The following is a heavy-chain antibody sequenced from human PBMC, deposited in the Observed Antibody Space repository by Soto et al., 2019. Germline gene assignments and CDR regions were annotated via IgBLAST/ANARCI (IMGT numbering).Heavy chain of an antibody. CDR3: ARDSGPNDALDI. D-gene: IGHD2-15*01. V-gene: IGHV4-61*01. CDR2: IYYSGST. J-gene: IGHJ3*02. Sequence: LETLSVACSVAGGCGSSGSEYWSRIRQPPGKGLEWIGYIYYSGSTNHNPSLKSRVTISVDTSKNQVSLKLSSVTAADTAVYYCARDSGPNDALDISGQPTIVTV. CDR1: GGCGSSGSEY.